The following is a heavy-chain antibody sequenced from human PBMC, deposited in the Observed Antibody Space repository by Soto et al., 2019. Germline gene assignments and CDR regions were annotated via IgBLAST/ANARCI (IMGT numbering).Heavy chain of an antibody. D-gene: IGHD6-13*01. J-gene: IGHJ4*02. CDR3: AKAHSSSWLFNY. CDR2: ISYDGSNK. CDR1: GFTFSSDG. Sequence: GGSLRLSCAASGFTFSSDGMHWVRQAPGKGLEWVAVISYDGSNKYYADSVKGRFTISRDNSKNTLYLQMNSLRAEDTAVYYCAKAHSSSWLFNYWGQGTLVTVSS. V-gene: IGHV3-30*18.